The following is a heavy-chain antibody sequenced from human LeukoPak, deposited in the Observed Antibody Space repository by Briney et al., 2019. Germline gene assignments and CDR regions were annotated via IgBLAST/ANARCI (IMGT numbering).Heavy chain of an antibody. CDR1: GFTFSDYY. Sequence: SGGSLRLSCAASGFTFSDYYMSWIRQAPGKGLEWVSYISGSTGYTNYADSVKGRFTISRDNAKHSLFLHMNSLRAEDTAVYYCARTNSGYDSFDYWGQGTLVTVAS. J-gene: IGHJ4*02. V-gene: IGHV3-11*03. D-gene: IGHD5-12*01. CDR3: ARTNSGYDSFDY. CDR2: ISGSTGYT.